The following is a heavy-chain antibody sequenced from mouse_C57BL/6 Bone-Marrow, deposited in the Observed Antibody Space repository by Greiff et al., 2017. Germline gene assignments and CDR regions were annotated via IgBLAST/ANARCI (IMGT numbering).Heavy chain of an antibody. D-gene: IGHD2-2*01. CDR2: IRNKANGYTT. Sequence: VQLKESGGGLVQPGGSLSLSCAASGFTFPDYYMSWVRQPPGKALEWLGFIRNKANGYTTEYSASVKGRFTISRDNSQSILYLQMNALRAEDSATYYCARYSLYYGSFYAMDYWGQGTSVTVSS. V-gene: IGHV7-3*01. J-gene: IGHJ4*01. CDR1: GFTFPDYY. CDR3: ARYSLYYGSFYAMDY.